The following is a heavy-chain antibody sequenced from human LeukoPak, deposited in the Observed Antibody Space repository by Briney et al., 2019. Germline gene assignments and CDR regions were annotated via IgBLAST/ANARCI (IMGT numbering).Heavy chain of an antibody. J-gene: IGHJ6*02. CDR1: GFTFSSYA. D-gene: IGHD3-10*01. CDR2: ISGSGGST. Sequence: GGSLRLSCAASGFTFSSYAMSWVRQAPGKGLEWVSAISGSGGSTYYADSVKGRFTISRDNSNNTLYLQMNSLRAEDTAVYYCAKGPGVMVRGVSGPYGMDVWGQGTTVTVSS. CDR3: AKGPGVMVRGVSGPYGMDV. V-gene: IGHV3-23*01.